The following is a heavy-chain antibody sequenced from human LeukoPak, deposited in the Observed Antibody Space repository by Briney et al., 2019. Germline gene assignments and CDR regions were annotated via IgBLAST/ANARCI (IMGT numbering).Heavy chain of an antibody. V-gene: IGHV1-69*04. Sequence: SVKVSCKASGGTFSSYAISWVRQAPGQGLEWMGRIIPILGIANYAQKSQGRVTITADKSTSTAYMELSSLRSEDTAVYYCARDQRYYYDSSGYFPAFDIWGQGTMVTVSS. CDR3: ARDQRYYYDSSGYFPAFDI. CDR2: IIPILGIA. D-gene: IGHD3-22*01. CDR1: GGTFSSYA. J-gene: IGHJ3*02.